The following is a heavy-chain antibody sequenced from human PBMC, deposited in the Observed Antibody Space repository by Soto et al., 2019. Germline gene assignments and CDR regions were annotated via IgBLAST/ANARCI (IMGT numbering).Heavy chain of an antibody. CDR2: IRSKAYGGTT. CDR1: GFTFGDYA. CDR3: TRDLDSRGYYDILTGYYGFDY. J-gene: IGHJ4*02. D-gene: IGHD3-9*01. V-gene: IGHV3-49*03. Sequence: GGSLRLSCTASGFTFGDYAMSWFRQAPGKGLEWVGFIRSKAYGGTTEYAASVKGRFTISRDDSKSIAYLQMNSLKTEDTAVYYCTRDLDSRGYYDILTGYYGFDYWGQGTLVTVSS.